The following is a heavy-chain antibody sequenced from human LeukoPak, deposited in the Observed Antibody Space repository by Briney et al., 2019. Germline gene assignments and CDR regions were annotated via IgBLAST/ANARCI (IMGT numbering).Heavy chain of an antibody. J-gene: IGHJ4*02. Sequence: SETLSLTCTVSGYSISSGYYWGWIRQPPGKGLEWIGRIYTSGSTNYNPSLKSRVTISVDTSKNQFSLKLSSVTAADTAVYYCATHGARSYYFDYGGQGPLVTVSS. CDR2: IYTSGST. V-gene: IGHV4-38-2*02. D-gene: IGHD1-26*01. CDR1: GYSISSGYY. CDR3: ATHGARSYYFDY.